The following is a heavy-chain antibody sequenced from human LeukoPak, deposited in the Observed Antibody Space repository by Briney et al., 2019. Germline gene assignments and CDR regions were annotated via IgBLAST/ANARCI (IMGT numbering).Heavy chain of an antibody. J-gene: IGHJ4*02. Sequence: ASVKVSCKASGYTFTGYYMHWVRQAPGQGLEWMAWIDPKSGATNYAQKFQGRVTMTTDTSTGTAYMELRSLRSDDTAVYYCARALAGGDYVSPDYWGQGTLVTVSS. D-gene: IGHD4-17*01. CDR2: IDPKSGAT. CDR1: GYTFTGYY. V-gene: IGHV1-2*02. CDR3: ARALAGGDYVSPDY.